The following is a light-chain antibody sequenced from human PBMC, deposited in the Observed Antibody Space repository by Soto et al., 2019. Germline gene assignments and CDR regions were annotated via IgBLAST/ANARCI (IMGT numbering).Light chain of an antibody. V-gene: IGLV2-14*01. CDR3: SSFTSSTTYV. CDR1: SSDVGGYND. Sequence: QSALTQPASVSGSPGQSITISCTGTSSDVGGYNDVSWYQQHPGQAPKLIILEVSKRPSGVSNRFSCSKSGNTASLTISGLQAEDEADYYCSSFTSSTTYVFGTGTKVTVL. J-gene: IGLJ1*01. CDR2: EVS.